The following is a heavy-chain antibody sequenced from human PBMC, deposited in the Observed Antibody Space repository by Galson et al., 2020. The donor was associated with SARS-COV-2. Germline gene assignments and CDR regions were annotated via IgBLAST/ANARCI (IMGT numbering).Heavy chain of an antibody. CDR3: ARETYSSGLFDY. CDR1: GFTFGSYA. CDR2: ISYDGSNK. J-gene: IGHJ4*02. Sequence: GGSLRLSCAASGFTFGSYAMHWVRQAPGKGLEWVAVISYDGSNKYYADSVKGRFTISRDNSKNTLYLQMNSLRAEDTAVYYCARETYSSGLFDYWGQGTVVTVSS. V-gene: IGHV3-30*04. D-gene: IGHD6-19*01.